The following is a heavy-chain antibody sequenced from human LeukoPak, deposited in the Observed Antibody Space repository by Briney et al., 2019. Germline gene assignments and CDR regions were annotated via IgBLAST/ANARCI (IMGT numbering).Heavy chain of an antibody. Sequence: GGSLRLSCAAPGFSLSDHWMYWVRQGPGKGLVWLSRIKYDGSYSSYADSVKGRFTVSRDNAKNTLYLQMNSLRAEDTAVYYCARDSSSVPEYWGQGTPVTVSS. CDR3: ARDSSSVPEY. D-gene: IGHD2-2*01. J-gene: IGHJ4*02. CDR1: GFSLSDHW. V-gene: IGHV3-74*01. CDR2: IKYDGSYS.